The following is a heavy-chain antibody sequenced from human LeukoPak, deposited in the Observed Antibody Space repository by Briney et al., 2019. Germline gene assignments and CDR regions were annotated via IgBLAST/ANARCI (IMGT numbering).Heavy chain of an antibody. J-gene: IGHJ3*02. V-gene: IGHV4-39*01. CDR3: ARGPYSYDSSGAFDI. CDR1: GGSISSGFYY. Sequence: ASETLSLTCTVSGGSISSGFYYWAWIRQPPGKGLEWIGSIYYSGITYYNPSFKSPVTISIDTAKNQFSLKLSSVTAADTAVYFCARGPYSYDSSGAFDIWGQGTMVTVSS. CDR2: IYYSGIT. D-gene: IGHD3-22*01.